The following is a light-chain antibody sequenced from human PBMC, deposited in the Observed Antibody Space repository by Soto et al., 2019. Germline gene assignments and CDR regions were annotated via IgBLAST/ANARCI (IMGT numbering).Light chain of an antibody. V-gene: IGKV2D-29*01. CDR3: VQSIQSPFT. CDR2: EVS. Sequence: DIVMTPTPLSLSVTPGQPATISCKSGQTLLHSDGKTYLYWYLQKPGQPPHLLIYEVSNRFSGVPERFSVSGAVTDFTLKISRVEAEDVGLDYGVQSIQSPFTFGPGTKVDIK. CDR1: QTLLHSDGKTY. J-gene: IGKJ3*01.